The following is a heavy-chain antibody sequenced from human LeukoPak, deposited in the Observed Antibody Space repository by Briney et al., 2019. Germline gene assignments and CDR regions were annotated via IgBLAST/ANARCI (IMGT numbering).Heavy chain of an antibody. Sequence: GGSLRLSCAASGFTFSSYGMHWVRQAPGKGLEWVAVISYDGSNKYYADSVKGRFTISRDNSKNTLYLQMNSLRAEDTAVYYCAKGVQFDYWGQGTLATVSS. J-gene: IGHJ4*02. CDR1: GFTFSSYG. V-gene: IGHV3-30*18. CDR3: AKGVQFDY. CDR2: ISYDGSNK.